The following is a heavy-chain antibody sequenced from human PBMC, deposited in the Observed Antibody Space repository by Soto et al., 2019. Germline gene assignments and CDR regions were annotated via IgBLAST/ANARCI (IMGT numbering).Heavy chain of an antibody. CDR1: GGSISSYY. CDR2: IFYTGST. CDR3: ARVDSGWHDY. D-gene: IGHD6-19*01. J-gene: IGHJ4*02. V-gene: IGHV4-59*01. Sequence: SETLSLTCTVSGGSISSYYWSWIRQPPGKGLEWIGYIFYTGSTDYNPSLKSRVTIPVDTSKNEFSLKLTSVTAADTAVYYCARVDSGWHDYWGQGTLVTVSS.